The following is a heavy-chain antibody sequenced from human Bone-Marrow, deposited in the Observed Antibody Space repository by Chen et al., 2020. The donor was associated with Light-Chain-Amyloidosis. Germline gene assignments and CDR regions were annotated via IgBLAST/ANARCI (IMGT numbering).Heavy chain of an antibody. CDR1: GYTFPNYW. J-gene: IGHJ4*02. Sequence: EVQLEQSGPEVKKPGESLKISCKGSGYTFPNYWIGWVRQMPGKGLEWMGVIYPDDSDASYSPSVEGQVTISADKSITTAYLQWRSLKASDTAMYYCARRRDGYNFDYWGQGTLVTVSS. CDR2: IYPDDSDA. D-gene: IGHD5-12*01. V-gene: IGHV5-51*01. CDR3: ARRRDGYNFDY.